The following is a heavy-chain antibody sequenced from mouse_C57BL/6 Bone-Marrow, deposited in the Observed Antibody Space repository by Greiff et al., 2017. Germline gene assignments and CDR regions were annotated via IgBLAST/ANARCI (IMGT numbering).Heavy chain of an antibody. D-gene: IGHD1-1*01. V-gene: IGHV1-55*01. Sequence: VQLQQPGAELVKPGASVKMSCKASGYTFTSYWITWVKQRPGQGLEWIGDIYPGSGSTNYNEKFKSTATLTVDTSSSTAYMKLSSLTSEDSAVYYCARGGSYYYGQDAYWGQGTLVTVSA. CDR2: IYPGSGST. CDR3: ARGGSYYYGQDAY. CDR1: GYTFTSYW. J-gene: IGHJ3*01.